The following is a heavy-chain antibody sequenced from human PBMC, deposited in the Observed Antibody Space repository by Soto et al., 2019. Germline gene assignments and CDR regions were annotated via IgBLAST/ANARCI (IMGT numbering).Heavy chain of an antibody. Sequence: EVQMLESGGGLVQPGGSLRLSCAASGFTFSSYAMSWVRQAPGKGLEWVSAINGGNTYYADSVKGRFTISRDNSINTLYLEMNSLRAEDTAMYYCAYYGWGSIGWYTGYWGQGTLVTVSS. J-gene: IGHJ4*02. D-gene: IGHD6-13*01. CDR3: AYYGWGSIGWYTGY. V-gene: IGHV3-23*01. CDR2: INGGNT. CDR1: GFTFSSYA.